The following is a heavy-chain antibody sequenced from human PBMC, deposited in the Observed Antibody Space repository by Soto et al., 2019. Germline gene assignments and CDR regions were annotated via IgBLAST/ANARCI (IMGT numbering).Heavy chain of an antibody. CDR2: ISAHNGNT. J-gene: IGHJ4*02. CDR1: GYGFTTYG. Sequence: QVHLVQSGAEVKKPGASVKVSCKGSGYGFTTYGITWVGQAPGQGLEWMAWISAHNGNTNYAQKLQGRVTVTRDTSTSTAYMELRSLRSDDTAMYYCARGRYGDYWGQGALVTVSS. D-gene: IGHD1-1*01. CDR3: ARGRYGDY. V-gene: IGHV1-18*01.